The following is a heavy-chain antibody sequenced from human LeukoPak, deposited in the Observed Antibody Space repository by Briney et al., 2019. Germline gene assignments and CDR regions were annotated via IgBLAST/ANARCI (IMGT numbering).Heavy chain of an antibody. V-gene: IGHV4-4*02. CDR3: ARGSGIAVAGTNFDY. CDR1: GGSISSSNW. Sequence: SETLSLTCAVSGGSISSSNWWSWVRQPPGKGLEWIGEIYHSGSTNYNPSLKSRVTISVDKSKNQFSLKLSSVTAADTAVYYCARGSGIAVAGTNFDYWGQGTLVTASS. J-gene: IGHJ4*02. D-gene: IGHD6-19*01. CDR2: IYHSGST.